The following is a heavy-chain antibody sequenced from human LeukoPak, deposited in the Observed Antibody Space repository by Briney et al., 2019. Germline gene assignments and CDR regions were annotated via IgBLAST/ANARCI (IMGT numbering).Heavy chain of an antibody. CDR1: GGTFSSYA. V-gene: IGHV1-69*05. D-gene: IGHD2-2*01. CDR2: IIPIFGTA. Sequence: GASVKVSCKASGGTFSSYAISWVRQAPGQGLGWMGGIIPIFGTANYAQKFQGRVTITTDESTSTAYMELSSLRSEDTAVYYCARDILGYCSSTSCPNWFDPWGQGTLVTVSS. J-gene: IGHJ5*02. CDR3: ARDILGYCSSTSCPNWFDP.